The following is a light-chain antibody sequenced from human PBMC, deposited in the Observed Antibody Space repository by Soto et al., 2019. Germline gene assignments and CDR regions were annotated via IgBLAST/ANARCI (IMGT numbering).Light chain of an antibody. J-gene: IGLJ2*01. CDR3: AAWDDSLSV. CDR1: SSNIGSNY. V-gene: IGLV1-47*01. Sequence: QPVLTQPPSASGTPGQSVTISCSGSSSNIGSNYVYWYQQLPGTAPKLLIYRTNQRPSGVPDRFSGSKSGTSASLAISGLQSEDEADYYCAAWDDSLSVLGGGTKLTVL. CDR2: RTN.